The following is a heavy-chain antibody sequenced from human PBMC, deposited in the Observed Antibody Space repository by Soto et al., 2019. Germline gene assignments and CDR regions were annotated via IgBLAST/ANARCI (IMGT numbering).Heavy chain of an antibody. Sequence: ASVKVSCKASGGTFSSYAISWVRQAPGQGLEWMGGIIPIFGTANYAQKFQGRVTITADESTSTAYMELSSLRSEDTAVYYCASPYDSSGYFYRDYYGMDVWGQGTTVTVSS. V-gene: IGHV1-69*13. CDR1: GGTFSSYA. J-gene: IGHJ6*02. CDR3: ASPYDSSGYFYRDYYGMDV. CDR2: IIPIFGTA. D-gene: IGHD3-22*01.